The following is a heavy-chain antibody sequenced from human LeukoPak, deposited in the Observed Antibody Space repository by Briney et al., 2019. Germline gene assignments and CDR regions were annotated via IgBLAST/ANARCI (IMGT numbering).Heavy chain of an antibody. J-gene: IGHJ4*02. CDR2: IRHDGTEK. CDR1: GFTFSTYG. Sequence: GGSLRLPCVASGFTFSTYGMHCLRQAPGKGLEWLAFIRHDGTEKYYADSVKGRFTISRDNSRNTLYLQVNSLGPDDTAVYYCARLMFGQGGVGATHFDYWGQGTLVSVSS. CDR3: ARLMFGQGGVGATHFDY. D-gene: IGHD1-26*01. V-gene: IGHV3-30*02.